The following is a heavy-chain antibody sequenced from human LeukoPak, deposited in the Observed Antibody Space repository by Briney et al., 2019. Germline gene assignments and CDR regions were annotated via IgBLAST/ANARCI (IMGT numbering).Heavy chain of an antibody. Sequence: PGGSLRLSCAASGFTFSTYWMAWVRQAPGKGLEWVANIKGDGSEKYHGDSVTGRFTISRDNAKNSLYLQMNGLRAEDTAIYYCASYRVSHGMDVWGQGTTVTVSS. CDR1: GFTFSTYW. D-gene: IGHD1-26*01. CDR2: IKGDGSEK. J-gene: IGHJ6*02. V-gene: IGHV3-7*01. CDR3: ASYRVSHGMDV.